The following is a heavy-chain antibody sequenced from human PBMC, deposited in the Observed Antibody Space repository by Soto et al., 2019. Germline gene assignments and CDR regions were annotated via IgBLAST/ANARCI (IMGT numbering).Heavy chain of an antibody. CDR3: ARGGAVYGIDY. J-gene: IGHJ4*02. CDR2: IIPILGIA. CDR1: GGTFSSYT. Sequence: QVQLVQSGAEVKKPGSSVKVSCKASGGTFSSYTISWVRQAPGQGLEWMGRIIPILGIANYAQKFQGRVTITADKSTSTAYMELSSLRSEDTAVYYCARGGAVYGIDYWGQGTLVTVSS. D-gene: IGHD2-8*01. V-gene: IGHV1-69*02.